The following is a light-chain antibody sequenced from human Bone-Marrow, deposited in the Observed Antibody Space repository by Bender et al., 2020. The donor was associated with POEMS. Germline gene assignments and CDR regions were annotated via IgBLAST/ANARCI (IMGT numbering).Light chain of an antibody. V-gene: IGLV2-23*01. J-gene: IGLJ3*02. CDR3: SSWDDSLSGWV. Sequence: QSALTQPASVSASPGQSITISCTGTGSDVGSYSLVSWYQQLPGKAPKLIIYEGTKRPSGVPARFSGSKSGTSASLAISDIQSEDEGDYYCSSWDDSLSGWVFGGGTKLTVL. CDR2: EGT. CDR1: GSDVGSYSL.